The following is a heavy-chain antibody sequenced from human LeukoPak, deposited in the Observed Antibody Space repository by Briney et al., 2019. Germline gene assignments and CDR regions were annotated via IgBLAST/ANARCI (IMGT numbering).Heavy chain of an antibody. V-gene: IGHV4-34*01. CDR3: ARGYRTYCGGDCYYY. CDR1: GGSFSGYY. Sequence: SETLSLTCAVYGGSFSGYYWSWIRQPPAKGLEWIGEINHSGSTNYNPSLKSRVTISVDTSKNQFSLKLSSVTAADTAVYYCARGYRTYCGGDCYYYWGQGTLVTVSS. J-gene: IGHJ4*02. CDR2: INHSGST. D-gene: IGHD2-21*02.